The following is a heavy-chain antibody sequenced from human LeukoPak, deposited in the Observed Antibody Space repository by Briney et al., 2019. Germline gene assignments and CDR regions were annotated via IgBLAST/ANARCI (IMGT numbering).Heavy chain of an antibody. CDR3: ARDDGSGWSYYYYGMDV. J-gene: IGHJ6*02. D-gene: IGHD6-19*01. Sequence: ASVKVSCKASGYTFTSYGISWVRQAPGQGLEWMGWISAYNGNTNYAQKLQGRVTMTTDTSTSTAYMELRSLRSDDTAMYYCARDDGSGWSYYYYGMDVWGQGTTVTVSS. V-gene: IGHV1-18*01. CDR1: GYTFTSYG. CDR2: ISAYNGNT.